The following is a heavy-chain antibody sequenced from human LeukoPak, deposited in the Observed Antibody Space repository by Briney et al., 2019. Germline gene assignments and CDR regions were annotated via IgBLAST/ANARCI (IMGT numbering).Heavy chain of an antibody. V-gene: IGHV3-7*01. Sequence: GGSLRLSCAASGFTSSSYWMNWVRQAPGKGLEWVANINQDGSAQHYVDSVKGRFTISRDNAKDSLYLQMNSLRAEDTAVYYCARSARYSSSWYDYWGQGTLVTVSS. CDR1: GFTSSSYW. D-gene: IGHD6-13*01. CDR3: ARSARYSSSWYDY. CDR2: INQDGSAQ. J-gene: IGHJ4*02.